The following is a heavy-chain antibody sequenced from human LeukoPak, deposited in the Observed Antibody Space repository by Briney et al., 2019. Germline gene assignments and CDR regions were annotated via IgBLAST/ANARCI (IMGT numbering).Heavy chain of an antibody. J-gene: IGHJ6*03. D-gene: IGHD3-10*01. CDR1: GFTFSSYW. Sequence: GGSLRLSCAASGFTFSSYWMSWVRQAPGKGLEWVANIKQDGSEKYYVDSVKGRFTISRDNAKNSLYLQMNSLRAEDTAVYYCARRGPFTMVRGAREANYYMDVWGKGTTVTISS. V-gene: IGHV3-7*01. CDR3: ARRGPFTMVRGAREANYYMDV. CDR2: IKQDGSEK.